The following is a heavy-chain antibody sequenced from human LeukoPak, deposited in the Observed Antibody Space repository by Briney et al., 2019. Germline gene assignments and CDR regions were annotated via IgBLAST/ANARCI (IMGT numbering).Heavy chain of an antibody. CDR3: AKGGGEYCSSTSCPVDY. CDR2: IWYDGSNK. J-gene: IGHJ4*02. CDR1: GFTFSSYG. Sequence: PGGSLRLSCAASGFTFSSYGMHWVRQAPGKGLEWVAVIWYDGSNKYYADSVKGRFTISRDNSKNTLYLQMNSLRAEDTAVYYCAKGGGEYCSSTSCPVDYWGQGTLVTVSS. V-gene: IGHV3-30*02. D-gene: IGHD2-2*01.